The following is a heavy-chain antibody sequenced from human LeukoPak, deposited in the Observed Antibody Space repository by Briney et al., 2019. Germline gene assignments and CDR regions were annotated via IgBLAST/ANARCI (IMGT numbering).Heavy chain of an antibody. CDR1: GDSASSNSAA. Sequence: SQTLSLTCAISGDSASSNSAAWNWIRQSPSRGLEWLGRTYYRSKWYNDYAVSVKSRITINPDTSKNQFSLQLNSVTPEDTAVYYRASVGSHYGEYYFDYWGQGTLVTVSS. D-gene: IGHD1-26*01. CDR3: ASVGSHYGEYYFDY. CDR2: TYYRSKWYN. J-gene: IGHJ4*02. V-gene: IGHV6-1*01.